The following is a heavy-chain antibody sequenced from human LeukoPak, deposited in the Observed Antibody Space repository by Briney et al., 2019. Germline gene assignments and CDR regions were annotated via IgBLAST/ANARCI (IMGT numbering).Heavy chain of an antibody. CDR3: ARRMPGSYSDY. CDR1: GGSISSSSYH. CDR2: IYYSGTT. Sequence: TDTLSLTCSVSGGSISSSSYHWGWIRQPPGKELEWIGTIYYSGTTKYNPSPNSRVTISADTSNNQFSLKLNSVTAADTAVYYCARRMPGSYSDYWGQGILVTVSS. J-gene: IGHJ4*02. D-gene: IGHD3-10*01. V-gene: IGHV4-39*01.